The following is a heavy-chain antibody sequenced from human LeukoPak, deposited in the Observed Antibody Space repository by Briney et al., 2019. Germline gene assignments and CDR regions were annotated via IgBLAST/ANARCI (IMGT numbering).Heavy chain of an antibody. CDR3: ARDTGSGSRAKVYYYYYYGMDV. Sequence: GGSVTLYCTASTFTFSSYCMIWLRQAPGQGRVWVTNTKNGCSNKSYELYVRGRFTISRDNSKNSLYLQRQSLRAEDTAVYYCARDTGSGSRAKVYYYYYYGMDVWGQGTTVTVSS. D-gene: IGHD3-10*01. V-gene: IGHV3-7*01. J-gene: IGHJ6*02. CDR2: TKNGCSNK. CDR1: TFTFSSYC.